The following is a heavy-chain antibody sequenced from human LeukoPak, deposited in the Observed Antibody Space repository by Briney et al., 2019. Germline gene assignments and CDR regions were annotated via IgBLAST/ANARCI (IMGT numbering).Heavy chain of an antibody. CDR1: GYTFTGYY. CDR2: INPNSGGP. CDR3: ARSAWYCSSTSCPRDFDY. J-gene: IGHJ4*02. V-gene: IGHV1-2*02. D-gene: IGHD2-2*01. Sequence: ASVKVSCKASGYTFTGYYMHWVRQAPGQGLEWMGWINPNSGGPNYAQKFQGRVTMTRDTSISTAYMELGRLRSDDTAVYYCARSAWYCSSTSCPRDFDYWGQGTLVTVSS.